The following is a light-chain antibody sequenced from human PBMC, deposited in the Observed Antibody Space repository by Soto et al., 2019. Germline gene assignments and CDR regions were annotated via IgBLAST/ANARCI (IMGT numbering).Light chain of an antibody. Sequence: EIVLTQSPTTLSLSPGERATLSCRASQSVSSYLAWYQQKPGQAPRLLIYDASNRATGIPARFSGCGSGTDFTLTISSLEPEDFAVYYCQQRSNWPRTFGQGTKLEIK. CDR2: DAS. CDR3: QQRSNWPRT. J-gene: IGKJ2*01. V-gene: IGKV3-11*01. CDR1: QSVSSY.